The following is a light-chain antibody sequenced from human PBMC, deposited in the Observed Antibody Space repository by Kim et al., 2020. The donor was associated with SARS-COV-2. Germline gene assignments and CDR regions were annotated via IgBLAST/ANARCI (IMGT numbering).Light chain of an antibody. CDR2: NID. CDR3: ASWDVNLAGPG. CDR1: NSNIGFST. Sequence: QSVLTQPPSASGTPGQRVIISCSGSNSNIGFSTVNWYQQFPGTAPKVLIYNIDQRPSGVPDRISASRSGTSASLAISGLRSEDEAIYYCASWDVNLAGPGFGGGTQLTVL. J-gene: IGLJ3*02. V-gene: IGLV1-44*01.